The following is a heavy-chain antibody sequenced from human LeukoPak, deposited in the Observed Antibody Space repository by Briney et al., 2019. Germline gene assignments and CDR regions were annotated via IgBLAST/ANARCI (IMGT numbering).Heavy chain of an antibody. J-gene: IGHJ4*02. V-gene: IGHV1-69*13. D-gene: IGHD2-21*01. CDR2: IIPIFGTA. CDR3: ARVGRNSGYCGGDCYFDY. CDR1: GGTFSSYA. Sequence: GASVKVSCKASGGTFSSYAISWVRQAPGQGLEWMGGIIPIFGTANYAQKFQGRVTITADESTSTAYMELSSLRSEDTAVYYCARVGRNSGYCGGDCYFDYWGQGTLVTVSS.